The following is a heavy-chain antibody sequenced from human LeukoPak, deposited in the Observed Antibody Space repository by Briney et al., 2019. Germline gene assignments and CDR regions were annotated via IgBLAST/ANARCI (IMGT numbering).Heavy chain of an antibody. CDR1: GGSFSGYY. Sequence: SETLSLTCAVYGGSFSGYYWSWIRQPPGKGLEWIGEINHSGSTNYNPSLKSRVTISVDTSKNQFSLQLNSVTPEDTAVYYCARVAHGTYSGHFYYYMDVWGKGTTVTVSS. J-gene: IGHJ6*03. CDR3: ARVAHGTYSGHFYYYMDV. D-gene: IGHD1-26*01. CDR2: INHSGST. V-gene: IGHV4-34*01.